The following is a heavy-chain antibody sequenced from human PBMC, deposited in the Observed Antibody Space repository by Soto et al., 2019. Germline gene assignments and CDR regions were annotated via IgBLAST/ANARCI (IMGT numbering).Heavy chain of an antibody. CDR1: GFTFSSYG. J-gene: IGHJ3*02. V-gene: IGHV3-33*01. CDR2: IWYDGSNK. CDR3: ARDHLYCSVGSCYRINDIDI. D-gene: IGHD2-15*01. Sequence: GGSLRLSCAASGFTFSSYGMHWVRQAPGKGLEWVAVIWYDGSNKYYADSVKGRFTISRDNSKNTLYLQMNSLRAEDTAVYYCARDHLYCSVGSCYRINDIDIWAQEKMV.